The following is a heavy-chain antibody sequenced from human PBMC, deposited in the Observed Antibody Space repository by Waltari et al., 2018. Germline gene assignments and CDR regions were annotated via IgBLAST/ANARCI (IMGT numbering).Heavy chain of an antibody. J-gene: IGHJ4*02. V-gene: IGHV3-11*01. D-gene: IGHD2-2*01. Sequence: QVQVVESGGGLVKPGGSLRLSCVASGFTFTEYYMSWIRQAPGKGLEWVSFIDKSGITIFYADSVKGRFTVSRDNAKNSLYLQMNTLSPDDTAVYYCARDPHQAGDYWGQGTLVTVSS. CDR1: GFTFTEYY. CDR2: IDKSGITI. CDR3: ARDPHQAGDY.